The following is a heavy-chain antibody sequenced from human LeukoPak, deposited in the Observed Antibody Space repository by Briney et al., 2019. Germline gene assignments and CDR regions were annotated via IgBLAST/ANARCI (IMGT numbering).Heavy chain of an antibody. CDR3: ARTSTSSYYDILTGYYRGGDHQAKIDY. D-gene: IGHD3-9*01. CDR1: GYTFTSYD. V-gene: IGHV1-8*01. J-gene: IGHJ4*02. CDR2: MNPNSGNT. Sequence: GASVKVSCKASGYTFTSYDINWVRQATGQGLEWMGWMNPNSGNTGYAQKFQGRVTMTRNTSISTAYMELSSLRSEDTAVYYCARTSTSSYYDILTGYYRGGDHQAKIDYWGQGTLVTVSS.